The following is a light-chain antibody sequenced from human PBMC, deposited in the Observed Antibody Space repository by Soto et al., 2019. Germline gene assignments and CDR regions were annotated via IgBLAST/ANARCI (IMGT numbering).Light chain of an antibody. CDR3: QQYNSYSPWT. CDR1: QSITNW. Sequence: DIQMTQSPSTLSASVGDRVTITCRASQSITNWLAWYQQKPGKAPNLLIYKASSLQSGVPSRLSGSGSGTEFTLTISSLQPDDFATYYCQQYNSYSPWTFGQGTKVDIK. J-gene: IGKJ1*01. CDR2: KAS. V-gene: IGKV1-5*03.